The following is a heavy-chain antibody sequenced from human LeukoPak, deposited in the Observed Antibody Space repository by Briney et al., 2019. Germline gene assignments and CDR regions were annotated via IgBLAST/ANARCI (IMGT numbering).Heavy chain of an antibody. D-gene: IGHD3-10*01. CDR3: ARGTYYYGSDY. Sequence: GGSLRLPCAASGFTFSDYYMSWIRQAPGKGLEWVAVIWYDGSNKYYADSVKGRFTISRDNAKNTMYLQMNSLRAEDTAVYYCARGTYYYGSDYWGQGTLVTVSS. CDR2: IWYDGSNK. J-gene: IGHJ4*02. V-gene: IGHV3-33*08. CDR1: GFTFSDYY.